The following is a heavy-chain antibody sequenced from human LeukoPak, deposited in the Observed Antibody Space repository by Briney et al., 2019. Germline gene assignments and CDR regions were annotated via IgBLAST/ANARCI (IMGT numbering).Heavy chain of an antibody. Sequence: GGSLRLSCAASGFTFSSYAMSWVCQAPGKRLEWVAVIWNDGSETFHADSVKGRFRIARDNSKNTLYLQMNSLRAEDTAVYYCARDFPIYDSTGYYSTSFGMDVWGQGTTVTVSS. CDR3: ARDFPIYDSTGYYSTSFGMDV. CDR1: GFTFSSYA. CDR2: IWNDGSET. D-gene: IGHD3-22*01. J-gene: IGHJ6*02. V-gene: IGHV3-33*08.